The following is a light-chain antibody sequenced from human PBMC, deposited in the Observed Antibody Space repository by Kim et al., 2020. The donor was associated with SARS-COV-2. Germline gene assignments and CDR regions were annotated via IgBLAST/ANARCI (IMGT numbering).Light chain of an antibody. V-gene: IGLV2-11*01. CDR2: DVP. CDR1: SSDVGDYNY. Sequence: GQSVTISCTGSSSDVGDYNYVSWYQQHPGKAPKLIIFDVPKRPSGVPDRFSGSKSGNTASLTISGLQTEDEGDYYCCSYAGRYTYVFGTGTKVTVL. J-gene: IGLJ1*01. CDR3: CSYAGRYTYV.